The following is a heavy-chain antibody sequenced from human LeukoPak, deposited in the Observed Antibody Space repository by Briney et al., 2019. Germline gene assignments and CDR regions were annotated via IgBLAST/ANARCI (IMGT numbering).Heavy chain of an antibody. J-gene: IGHJ4*02. CDR3: ARVSDYSNYFDF. V-gene: IGHV3-33*01. Sequence: GGSLRLSCAASEFTFRTYGMHWVRQAPGKGLEWVAIIWYDGSTKYYAESVKGRFTIPRDNSKNMLYLQMNSLRAEDTAVYYCARVSDYSNYFDFWGQGTLVTVSS. CDR1: EFTFRTYG. CDR2: IWYDGSTK. D-gene: IGHD4-11*01.